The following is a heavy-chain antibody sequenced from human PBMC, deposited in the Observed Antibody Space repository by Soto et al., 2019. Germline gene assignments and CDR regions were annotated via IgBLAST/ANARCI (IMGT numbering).Heavy chain of an antibody. CDR1: GFTFSSYG. V-gene: IGHV3-33*01. CDR3: ARVRPAAGDFDY. Sequence: QVQLVESGGGVVQPGRSLRLSCAASGFTFSSYGMHWVHQAPGKGLEWVAVIWYDGSNKYYADSVKGRFTISRDNSKNTLYLQMNSLRAEDTAVYYCARVRPAAGDFDYWGQGTLVTVSS. J-gene: IGHJ4*02. CDR2: IWYDGSNK. D-gene: IGHD6-13*01.